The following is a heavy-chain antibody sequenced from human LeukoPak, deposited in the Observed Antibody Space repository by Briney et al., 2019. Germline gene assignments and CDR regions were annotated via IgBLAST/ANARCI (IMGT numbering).Heavy chain of an antibody. CDR3: ARDVGYSYGYVRFDP. CDR2: IYYSGST. Sequence: SETLSLTCTVSGGSISSYYWSWIRQPPGKGLEWIGYIYYSGSTNYNPSLKSRVTISVDTSKNQFSLKLSSVTAADTAVYYCARDVGYSYGYVRFDPWGQGTLVTVSS. CDR1: GGSISSYY. J-gene: IGHJ5*02. D-gene: IGHD5-18*01. V-gene: IGHV4-59*01.